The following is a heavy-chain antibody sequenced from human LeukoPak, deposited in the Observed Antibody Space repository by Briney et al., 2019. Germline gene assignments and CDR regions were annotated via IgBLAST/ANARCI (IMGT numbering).Heavy chain of an antibody. J-gene: IGHJ4*02. CDR2: ISAYNGNT. V-gene: IGHV1-18*01. D-gene: IGHD1-26*01. Sequence: ASVKVSCKASGYTFTSYGISWVRQAPGQGLEWMGWISAYNGNTNYAQKLQGRVTMTTETSTSTAYMELRSLRSDDTAVYYCARDPTLSGSYYGVFDYWGQGTLVTVSS. CDR3: ARDPTLSGSYYGVFDY. CDR1: GYTFTSYG.